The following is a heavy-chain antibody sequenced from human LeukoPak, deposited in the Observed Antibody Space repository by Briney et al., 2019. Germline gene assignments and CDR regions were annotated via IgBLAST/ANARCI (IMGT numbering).Heavy chain of an antibody. Sequence: GGSLRLSCAASGFPFSSYAMSWVRQAPGKGLEWVSAISGSGGTTYFADSVKGRFTISRDNSKNTLCLQMNTLRAEDTAVYYCAKGVYYYDSSAYYYTYYFDYWGQGTLVTVSS. CDR3: AKGVYYYDSSAYYYTYYFDY. J-gene: IGHJ4*02. CDR1: GFPFSSYA. V-gene: IGHV3-23*01. D-gene: IGHD3-22*01. CDR2: ISGSGGTT.